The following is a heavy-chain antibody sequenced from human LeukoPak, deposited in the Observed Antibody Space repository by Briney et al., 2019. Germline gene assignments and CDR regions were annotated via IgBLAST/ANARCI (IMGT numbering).Heavy chain of an antibody. CDR3: ARGEYSGSYYFDY. D-gene: IGHD1-26*01. CDR2: ISSSSSYI. CDR1: GFTFSSYS. J-gene: IGHJ4*02. Sequence: GGSLRLSCSASGFTFSSYSMNWVRQAPGKGLEWVSSISSSSSYIYYADSVKGRFTISRDNAKNSLYLQMNSLRAEDTAVYYCARGEYSGSYYFDYWGQGTLVTVSS. V-gene: IGHV3-21*01.